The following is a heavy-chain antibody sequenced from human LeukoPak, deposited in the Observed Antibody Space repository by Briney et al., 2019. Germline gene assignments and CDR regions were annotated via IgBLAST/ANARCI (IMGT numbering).Heavy chain of an antibody. D-gene: IGHD2-2*01. Sequence: PSETLSLTCTVSGGSISSYYWSWIRQPAGKGLEWIGRIYTSGSTNYNPSLKSRVTMSVDASKNQFSLKLSSVTAADTAVYYCARRAYCSGTSCCLGAFDYWGQGTLVTVSS. J-gene: IGHJ4*02. CDR3: ARRAYCSGTSCCLGAFDY. CDR2: IYTSGST. V-gene: IGHV4-4*07. CDR1: GGSISSYY.